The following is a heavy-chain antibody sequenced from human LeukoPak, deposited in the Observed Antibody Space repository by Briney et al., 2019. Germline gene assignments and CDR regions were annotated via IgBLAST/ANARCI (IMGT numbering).Heavy chain of an antibody. D-gene: IGHD5-18*01. V-gene: IGHV3-7*04. CDR2: IKQDGSEK. J-gene: IGHJ4*02. CDR1: GFTFSSYW. CDR3: ARGETSYAY. Sequence: PGESLRLSCAASGFTFSSYWMTWVRQAPGKGLEWVANIKQDGSEKYYVDSVKGRFTMSRDNAENSLYLQMSSLRAEDTALYFCARGETSYAYWGQGTLVTVSS.